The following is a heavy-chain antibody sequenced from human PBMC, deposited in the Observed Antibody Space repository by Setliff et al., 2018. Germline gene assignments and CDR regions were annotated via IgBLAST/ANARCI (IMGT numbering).Heavy chain of an antibody. D-gene: IGHD1-26*01. CDR2: MNPNSGNT. Sequence: ASVKVSCKTSGYTFISYGISWVRQATGQGLEWMGWMNPNSGNTGYAQKFQGRVTMTRNTSISTAYMELSSLRSEDTAVYYCARGPPPPSVHYYMDVWGKGTTVTVSS. V-gene: IGHV1-8*02. CDR1: GYTFISYG. J-gene: IGHJ6*03. CDR3: ARGPPPPSVHYYMDV.